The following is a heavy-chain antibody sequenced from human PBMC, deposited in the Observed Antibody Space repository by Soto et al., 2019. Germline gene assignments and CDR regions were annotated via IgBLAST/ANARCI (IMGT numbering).Heavy chain of an antibody. D-gene: IGHD2-2*01. CDR2: IYYTGNT. CDR3: ARLGGNCDATGCYGYYVMDV. V-gene: IGHV4-39*01. Sequence: QLQLQESGPGLMKPSETLSLTCSVSGGSISISNYQWGWIRQPPGKELEWIASIYYTGNTYYNPSLKSRVTMSIDTSKNQFSLKVSSVTAADTAVYYSARLGGNCDATGCYGYYVMDVWGQGTTVTVSS. J-gene: IGHJ6*02. CDR1: GGSISISNYQ.